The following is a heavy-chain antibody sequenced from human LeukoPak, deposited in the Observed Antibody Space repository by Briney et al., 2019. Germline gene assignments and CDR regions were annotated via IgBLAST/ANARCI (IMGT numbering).Heavy chain of an antibody. J-gene: IGHJ4*02. V-gene: IGHV4-34*01. D-gene: IGHD3-9*01. CDR1: GGSFSGYY. Sequence: SETLSLTCAVYGGSFSGYYWSWIRQPPGKGLEWIGEINHSGSTDYNPSLKSRVTISVDTSKNQFSLKLSSVTAADTAVYYCARGNGYYDILTGYYSYRFDYWGQGTLVTVSS. CDR3: ARGNGYYDILTGYYSYRFDY. CDR2: INHSGST.